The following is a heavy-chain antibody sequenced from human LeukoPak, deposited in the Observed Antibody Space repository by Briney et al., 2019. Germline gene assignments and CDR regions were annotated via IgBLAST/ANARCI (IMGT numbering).Heavy chain of an antibody. CDR2: IGGGGTP. V-gene: IGHV3-23*01. Sequence: PGGSLRLSCAASGFTFSSYDMSWVRQAPGRGLEWVSAIGGGGTPYYADPVKGRSTISRDNSKNTLYLQMNSLRAEDTAVYYCAKDDHGGSGWRDYFDQWGQGTLVTVSS. J-gene: IGHJ4*02. D-gene: IGHD6-19*01. CDR3: AKDDHGGSGWRDYFDQ. CDR1: GFTFSSYD.